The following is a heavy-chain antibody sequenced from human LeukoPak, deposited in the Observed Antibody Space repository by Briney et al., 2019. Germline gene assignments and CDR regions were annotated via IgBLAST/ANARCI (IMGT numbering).Heavy chain of an antibody. J-gene: IGHJ5*02. D-gene: IGHD3-10*01. CDR2: ISGSGGST. Sequence: SGGSLRLSCAASGFTFSSYGMSWVRQAPGKGLEWVSAISGSGGSTYYADSVKGRFTISRDNAKNSLYLQMNSLRAEDTAVYYCARDPYGSGSFDPWGQGTLVTVSS. CDR3: ARDPYGSGSFDP. CDR1: GFTFSSYG. V-gene: IGHV3-23*01.